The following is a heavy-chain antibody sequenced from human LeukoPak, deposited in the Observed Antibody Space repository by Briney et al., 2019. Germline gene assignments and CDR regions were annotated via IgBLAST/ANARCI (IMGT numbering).Heavy chain of an antibody. CDR2: IYTSGST. V-gene: IGHV4-4*07. D-gene: IGHD3-10*01. CDR3: ARHRGYYYGSGSNYYYYMDV. CDR1: GGSISSYY. Sequence: SETLSLTCTVSGGSISSYYWSWIRQPAGKGLEWSGRIYTSGSTTYNPSLHTRVTMSVDLSKNQFSLKLNSVTAADTAVYYCARHRGYYYGSGSNYYYYMDVWGKGTTVTVSS. J-gene: IGHJ6*03.